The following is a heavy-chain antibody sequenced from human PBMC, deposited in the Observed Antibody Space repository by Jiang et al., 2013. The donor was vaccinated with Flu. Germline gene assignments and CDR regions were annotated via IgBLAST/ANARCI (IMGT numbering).Heavy chain of an antibody. D-gene: IGHD3-10*01. Sequence: SGAEVKKPGASVKVSCKVSGYTLTELSMHWVRQAPGKGLEWMGGFDPEDGETIYAQKFQGRVTMTEDTSTDTAYMELSSLRSEDTAVYYCATDKRPVGSLGGSGPYYYYYYGMDVWGQGTTVTVSS. J-gene: IGHJ6*02. CDR3: ATDKRPVGSLGGSGPYYYYYYGMDV. CDR2: FDPEDGET. CDR1: GYTLTELS. V-gene: IGHV1-24*01.